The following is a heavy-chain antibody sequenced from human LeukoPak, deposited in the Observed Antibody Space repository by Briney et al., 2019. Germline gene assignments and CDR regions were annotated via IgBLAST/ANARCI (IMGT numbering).Heavy chain of an antibody. CDR2: INSDGSST. V-gene: IGHV3-74*01. CDR1: GFTFSSYW. J-gene: IGHJ4*02. CDR3: AKETSSLYFDY. Sequence: QAGGSLRLSCAASGFTFSSYWMHWVRQAPGKGLVWVSRINSDGSSTSYADSVKGRFTISRDNAKNTLYLQMNSLRAEDTAVYYCAKETSSLYFDYWGQGTLVTVSS.